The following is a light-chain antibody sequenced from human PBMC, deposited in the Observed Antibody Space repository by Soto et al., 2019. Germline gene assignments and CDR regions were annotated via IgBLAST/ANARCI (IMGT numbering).Light chain of an antibody. CDR1: QSVRNY. CDR2: EAS. Sequence: EIVLTQSPATLSLSPGERATLSCRASQSVRNYLAWYQHKPGQAPRLLIYEASNRAAGIPARFSGSGAGTHFTPTISSLQPEDFVVYYCQQRNNWPRITFGQGTQLEIK. CDR3: QQRNNWPRIT. V-gene: IGKV3-11*01. J-gene: IGKJ5*01.